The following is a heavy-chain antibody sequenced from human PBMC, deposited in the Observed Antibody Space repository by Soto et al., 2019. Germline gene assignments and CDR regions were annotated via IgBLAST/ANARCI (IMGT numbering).Heavy chain of an antibody. V-gene: IGHV4-34*01. J-gene: IGHJ6*02. CDR1: GGSFSGYY. CDR3: ARGRRRDSRSNYYYYGMDV. Sequence: SETLSLTCAVYGGSFSGYYWSWIRQPPGKGLEWIGEINHSGSTNYNPSLKSRVTISVDTSKNQFSLKLSSVTAADTAVYYCARGRRRDSRSNYYYYGMDVWGQGTTVTVSS. D-gene: IGHD6-13*01. CDR2: INHSGST.